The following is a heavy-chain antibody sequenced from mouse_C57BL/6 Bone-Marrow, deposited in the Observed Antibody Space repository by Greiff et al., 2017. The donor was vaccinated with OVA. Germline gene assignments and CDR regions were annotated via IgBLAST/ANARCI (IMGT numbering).Heavy chain of an antibody. J-gene: IGHJ3*01. CDR1: GYTFTSYW. D-gene: IGHD2-4*01. V-gene: IGHV1-64*01. CDR3: ARKDDYGAY. Sequence: QVQLKQPGAELVKPGASVKLSCKASGYTFTSYWMHWVKQRPGQGLEWIGMIHPTSGSTNYNEKFKSKATLTVDKSSSTAYMQLSSLTSGDSAVYYCARKDDYGAYWGQGTLVTVSA. CDR2: IHPTSGST.